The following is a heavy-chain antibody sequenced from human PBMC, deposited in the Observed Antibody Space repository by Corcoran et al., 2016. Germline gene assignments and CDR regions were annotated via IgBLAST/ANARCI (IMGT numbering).Heavy chain of an antibody. V-gene: IGHV1-2*02. J-gene: IGHJ6*02. CDR3: ARYLVDTARGMYYYYGMDV. CDR1: GYTFTGYY. Sequence: QVQLVQSGAEVKKPGASVKVSCKASGYTFTGYYMHWVRQAPGQGLEWMGWINPNSGGTNYAQKFQGRVTMTRDTSISTAYMELSRLRSDETAAYYCARYLVDTARGMYYYYGMDVWGQGTTVTVSS. D-gene: IGHD5-18*01. CDR2: INPNSGGT.